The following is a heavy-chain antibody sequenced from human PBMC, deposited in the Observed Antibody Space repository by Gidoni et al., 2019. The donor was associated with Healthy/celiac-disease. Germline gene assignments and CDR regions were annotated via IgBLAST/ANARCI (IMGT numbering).Heavy chain of an antibody. CDR3: YVRGSYRYGYYGMDV. Sequence: QVQLLQSGSEVTKPGASVKVSCKASGYTFTSYDINWVRQATGQGLEWMGWMNTNSGNTGYAQKFQGRVTMTRNTYISTAYMELSSLRSEDTAVYYCYVRGSYRYGYYGMDVWGQGTTVTVSS. J-gene: IGHJ6*02. D-gene: IGHD3-16*02. CDR2: MNTNSGNT. V-gene: IGHV1-8*01. CDR1: GYTFTSYD.